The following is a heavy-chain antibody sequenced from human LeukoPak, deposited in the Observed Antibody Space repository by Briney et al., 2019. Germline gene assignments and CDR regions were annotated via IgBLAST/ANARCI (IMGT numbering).Heavy chain of an antibody. D-gene: IGHD3-3*01. CDR3: ARDFYDFWSGYFVNAFDI. CDR2: ISSSSSYI. J-gene: IGHJ3*02. Sequence: GGSLRLSCAASKFTLSSYWMSWVRQAPGKGLEWVSSISSSSSYIYYADSVKGRFTISRDNAKNSLYLQMNSLRAEDTAVYYCARDFYDFWSGYFVNAFDIWGQGTMVTVSS. V-gene: IGHV3-21*01. CDR1: KFTLSSYW.